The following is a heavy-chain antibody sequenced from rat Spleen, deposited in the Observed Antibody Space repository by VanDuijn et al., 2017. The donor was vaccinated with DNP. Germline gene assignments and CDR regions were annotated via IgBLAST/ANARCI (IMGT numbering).Heavy chain of an antibody. Sequence: EVQLVGSGGDLVQPGRSLKLSCVASGFTFDNYWMTWVRQAPTKGLEWVAYISYDGGSTHSGDSVKGRFTISRDNAKSTLYLQMNSLRSEDMATYYCARWEQGYFDYWGQGVMVTVSS. J-gene: IGHJ2*01. D-gene: IGHD5-1*01. V-gene: IGHV5-22*01. CDR2: ISYDGGST. CDR1: GFTFDNYW. CDR3: ARWEQGYFDY.